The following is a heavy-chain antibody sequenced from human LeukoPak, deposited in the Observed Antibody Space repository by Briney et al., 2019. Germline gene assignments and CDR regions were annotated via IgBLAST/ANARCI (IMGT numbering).Heavy chain of an antibody. CDR3: ARGPARTIFGVVTDYYYYYYMDV. V-gene: IGHV3-64*01. CDR2: ISSNGGST. D-gene: IGHD3-3*01. Sequence: PGGSLRLSCAASGFTFSSYAMPWVRQAPGKGLEYVSAISSNGGSTYYANSVKGRFTITRDNSKNTLYLQMGSLRAEDMAVYYCARGPARTIFGVVTDYYYYYYMDVWGKGTTVTVSS. CDR1: GFTFSSYA. J-gene: IGHJ6*03.